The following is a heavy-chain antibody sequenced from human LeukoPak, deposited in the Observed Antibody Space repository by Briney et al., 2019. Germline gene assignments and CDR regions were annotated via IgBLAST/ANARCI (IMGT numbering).Heavy chain of an antibody. V-gene: IGHV4-59*08. D-gene: IGHD6-19*01. J-gene: IGHJ4*02. CDR2: FFFGGST. CDR3: ARRQYVSGQIDY. CDR1: GGSIRSYY. Sequence: SETLSLTCTVSGGSIRSYYWSWIRQPPGKGLEWVGCFFFGGSTDYNPSLQSRVTISVDTSKNQLSLRVSSVTASDTAVYYCARRQYVSGQIDYWGQGTLVTVSS.